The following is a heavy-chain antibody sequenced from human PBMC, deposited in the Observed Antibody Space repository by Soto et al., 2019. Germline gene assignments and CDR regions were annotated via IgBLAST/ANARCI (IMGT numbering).Heavy chain of an antibody. CDR2: IYYSGST. CDR3: ARLGHDSSGYYFDY. CDR1: GGSISSGTNY. D-gene: IGHD3-22*01. Sequence: QVQLQESGPGLVKPSQTLSLTCTVSGGSISSGTNYWSWIRQQPGKGLERIGYIYYSGSTYYNPSLKSRVTISVDTSKNQFSLKLSSVTAADTAVYYCARLGHDSSGYYFDYWGQGTLVTVSS. J-gene: IGHJ4*02. V-gene: IGHV4-31*03.